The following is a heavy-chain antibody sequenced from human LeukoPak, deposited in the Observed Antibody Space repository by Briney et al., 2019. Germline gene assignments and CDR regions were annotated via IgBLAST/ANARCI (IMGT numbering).Heavy chain of an antibody. CDR2: ISAYNGNT. D-gene: IGHD1-26*01. J-gene: IGHJ3*02. V-gene: IGHV1-18*01. CDR3: ARDNGSTEAFDI. CDR1: GYTFTRYG. Sequence: ASVKVSCKASGYTFTRYGINWVRQAPGQGLEWMGWISAYNGNTNYAQKLQGRVTMTTDTSTSTAYMELRSLRSDDTAVYYCARDNGSTEAFDIWGQGTMVTVSS.